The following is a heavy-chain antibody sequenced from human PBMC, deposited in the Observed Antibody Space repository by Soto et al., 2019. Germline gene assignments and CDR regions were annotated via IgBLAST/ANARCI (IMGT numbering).Heavy chain of an antibody. D-gene: IGHD6-13*01. Sequence: RGSLRLSCAASGFTFSSYAMSWVRQAPGKGLEWVSAISGSGGSTYYADSVKGRFTISRDNSKNTLYLQMNSLRAEDTAVYYCEKATAAAVIDYWGQGTLVTVSS. CDR3: EKATAAAVIDY. V-gene: IGHV3-23*01. CDR1: GFTFSSYA. CDR2: ISGSGGST. J-gene: IGHJ4*02.